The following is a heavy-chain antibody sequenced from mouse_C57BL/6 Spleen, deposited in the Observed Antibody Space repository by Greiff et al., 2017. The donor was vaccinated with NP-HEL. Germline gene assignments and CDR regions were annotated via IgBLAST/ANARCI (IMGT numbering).Heavy chain of an antibody. D-gene: IGHD6-1*01. CDR2: INPSNGRT. Sequence: VQLQQSGAELVKPGASVKLSCKASGYTFTSYWMHWVKQRPGPGLEWIGEINPSNGRTNYTEKFKSKATLTVDKSSSTAYMQLSSPTSEDSAVYYCARVITRDYWGQGTTLTVSS. V-gene: IGHV1S81*02. CDR1: GYTFTSYW. J-gene: IGHJ2*01. CDR3: ARVITRDY.